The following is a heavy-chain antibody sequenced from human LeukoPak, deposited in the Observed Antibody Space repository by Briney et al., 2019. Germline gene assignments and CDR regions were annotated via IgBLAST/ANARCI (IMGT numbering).Heavy chain of an antibody. CDR1: GGSISSGSYY. V-gene: IGHV4-61*02. CDR3: ARDSGLMEGYYYYYYMDV. D-gene: IGHD3-10*01. Sequence: KPSQTLSLTCTVSGGSISSGSYYWSWIRQPAGKGLEWIGRIYTSGSTNYNPSLKSRVTISVDTSKNQFSLKLSSVTAADTAVYYCARDSGLMEGYYYYYYMDVWGKGTTVTVSS. CDR2: IYTSGST. J-gene: IGHJ6*03.